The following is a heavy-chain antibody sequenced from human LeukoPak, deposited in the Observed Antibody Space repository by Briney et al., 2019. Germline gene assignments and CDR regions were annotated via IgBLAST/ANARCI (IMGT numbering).Heavy chain of an antibody. CDR2: ISSGGNTI. V-gene: IGHV3-48*03. D-gene: IGHD1-26*01. CDR3: ARVSRSHGAFDI. J-gene: IGHJ3*02. Sequence: PGGSLRLSCAASGFTFSSYEMNWVRQAPGRGLEWVSYISSGGNTIYYADSVKGRFTISRDNAKNSLYLQMNSLRAEDTAVYYCARVSRSHGAFDIWGQGTMVIVSS. CDR1: GFTFSSYE.